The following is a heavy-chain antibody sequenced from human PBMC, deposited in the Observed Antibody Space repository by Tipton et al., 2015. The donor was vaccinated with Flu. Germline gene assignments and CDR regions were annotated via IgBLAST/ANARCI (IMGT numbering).Heavy chain of an antibody. D-gene: IGHD2-8*01. CDR1: GYSFTDYW. CDR3: VRHPYCTNAVCPPGYWYFDL. Sequence: QLVQSGAEVKKPGESLKIPCKGSGYSFTDYWIGWVRQMPGKGLEWMGIIYPGDSNTTYSPSFQGHVTISADKSISTAYLQWRSLKASDTAMYYCVRHPYCTNAVCPPGYWYFDLWGHGTLVTVSS. V-gene: IGHV5-51*01. CDR2: IYPGDSNT. J-gene: IGHJ2*01.